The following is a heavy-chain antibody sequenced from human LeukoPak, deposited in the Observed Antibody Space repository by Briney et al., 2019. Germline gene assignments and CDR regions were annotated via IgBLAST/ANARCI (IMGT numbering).Heavy chain of an antibody. CDR1: GFTFSSYS. CDR3: ARDYYDSSPDAFDI. D-gene: IGHD3-22*01. V-gene: IGHV3-48*02. CDR2: ISSSSSTI. Sequence: GGSLRLSCAASGFTFSSYSMNWVRQAPGKGLEWVSYISSSSSTIYCADSVKGRFTISRDNAKNSLYLQMNSLRDEDTAVYYCARDYYDSSPDAFDIWGQGTMVTVSS. J-gene: IGHJ3*02.